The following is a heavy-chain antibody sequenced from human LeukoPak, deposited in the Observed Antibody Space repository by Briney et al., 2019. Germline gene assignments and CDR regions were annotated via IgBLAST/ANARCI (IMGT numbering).Heavy chain of an antibody. V-gene: IGHV1-46*01. Sequence: GASVKVSCKASGYTFTSYYMHWVRQAPGQGLEWMGIINPSGGSTSYAQKFQGRVTMTRDMSTSTVYMELSSLRSEDTAVYYCARDRRAAMGLYYFDYWGQGTLVTVSS. CDR1: GYTFTSYY. CDR2: INPSGGST. CDR3: ARDRRAAMGLYYFDY. J-gene: IGHJ4*02. D-gene: IGHD5-18*01.